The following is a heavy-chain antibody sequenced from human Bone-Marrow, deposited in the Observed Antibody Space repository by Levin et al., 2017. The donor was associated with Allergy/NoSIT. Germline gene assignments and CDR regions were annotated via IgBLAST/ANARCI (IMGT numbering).Heavy chain of an antibody. CDR3: ARGPSQTYSALRNDAFDI. CDR2: ISSDGNEN. D-gene: IGHD5-12*01. CDR1: GFTFSAYA. V-gene: IGHV3-30*09. Sequence: HTGGSLRLSCSASGFTFSAYAMHWVRQAPGKGLEWVAVISSDGNENYYADSVKGRFAISRDNSKNTLFLQMSSLKTEDTAVYFCARGPSQTYSALRNDAFDIWGQGAKVTVSS. J-gene: IGHJ3*02.